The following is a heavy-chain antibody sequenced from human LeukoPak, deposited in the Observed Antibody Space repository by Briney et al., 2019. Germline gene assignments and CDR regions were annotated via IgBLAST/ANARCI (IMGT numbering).Heavy chain of an antibody. CDR2: ISAYNGNT. D-gene: IGHD4-17*01. J-gene: IGHJ6*02. V-gene: IGHV1-18*01. CDR1: GYTFTSYG. Sequence: ASVKVSCKASGYTFTSYGISWVRQAPGQGLEWMGWISAYNGNTNYAQKLQGRVTMTTDTSTSTAYMELRSLRSDDTAVYYCARDQAVTTSSTYYYYYGMHVWGQGTTVTVSS. CDR3: ARDQAVTTSSTYYYYYGMHV.